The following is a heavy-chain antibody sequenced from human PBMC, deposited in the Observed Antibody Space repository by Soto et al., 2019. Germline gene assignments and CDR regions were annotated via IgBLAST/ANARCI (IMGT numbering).Heavy chain of an antibody. J-gene: IGHJ4*02. CDR3: ARGPGGPDGPGDY. V-gene: IGHV1-3*01. CDR2: INAGNGNT. Sequence: GASVKVSCKASGYTFTSYAMHWVRQAPGQRLEWMGWINAGNGNTKYSQKFQGRVTITRDTSASTAYMELSSLRSEDTSVYYCARGPGGPDGPGDYWGQGTLVTVSS. CDR1: GYTFTSYA. D-gene: IGHD2-15*01.